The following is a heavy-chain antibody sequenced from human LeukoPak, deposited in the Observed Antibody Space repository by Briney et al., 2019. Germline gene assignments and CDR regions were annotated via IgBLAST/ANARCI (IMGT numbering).Heavy chain of an antibody. Sequence: SETLSLTCTVSGGSISSYYWSWIWQPAGKGLEWIGRIYTSGSTNYNPSLKSRVTMSVDTSKNQFSLKLSSVTAADTAVYYCARDTPIVVVPAAPPHYYMDVWGKGTTVTVSS. CDR3: ARDTPIVVVPAAPPHYYMDV. CDR2: IYTSGST. D-gene: IGHD2-2*01. CDR1: GGSISSYY. V-gene: IGHV4-4*07. J-gene: IGHJ6*03.